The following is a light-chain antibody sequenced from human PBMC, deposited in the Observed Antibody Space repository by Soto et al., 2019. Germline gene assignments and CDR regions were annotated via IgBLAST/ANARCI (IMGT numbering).Light chain of an antibody. CDR2: AAS. CDR3: RRRDRTRFS. J-gene: IGKJ4*01. CDR1: QSISSY. V-gene: IGKV1-39*01. Sequence: DIQMTQSPSSLSASVGDRVTITCRASQSISSYLNWYQQKPGKAPKLLIYAASSLQSGVPSRFSGSGSGTDFTLTISSLQPEDFATYDGRRRDRTRFSFGGGTEVDIK.